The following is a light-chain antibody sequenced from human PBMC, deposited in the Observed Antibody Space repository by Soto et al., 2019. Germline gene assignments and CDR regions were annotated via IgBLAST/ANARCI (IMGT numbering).Light chain of an antibody. CDR3: SSYAGSNNFVV. Sequence: QSALTQPPSASGSPGQSVTISCTGTSSDVGGYNYVSWYQHHPGKAPKLMIYEVFKRPSGVPDRFSGFKSGDTASLIVSGLQAEDEANYYCSSYAGSNNFVVFGGGTKVTVL. J-gene: IGLJ2*01. CDR2: EVF. CDR1: SSDVGGYNY. V-gene: IGLV2-8*01.